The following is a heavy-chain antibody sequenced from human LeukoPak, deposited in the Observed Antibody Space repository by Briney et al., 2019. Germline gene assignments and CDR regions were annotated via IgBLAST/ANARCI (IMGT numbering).Heavy chain of an antibody. CDR3: ASSQQLWFARFDY. V-gene: IGHV3-48*03. CDR2: ISSSGSTI. CDR1: GFTFSSYE. Sequence: GGSLRLSCAASGFTFSSYEMNWVRQAPGKGLEWVSYISSSGSTIYYADSVKGRFTISRDNAKNSLYLQMNSLRAEDTAVYYCASSQQLWFARFDYWGQRTLVTVSS. J-gene: IGHJ4*02. D-gene: IGHD5-18*01.